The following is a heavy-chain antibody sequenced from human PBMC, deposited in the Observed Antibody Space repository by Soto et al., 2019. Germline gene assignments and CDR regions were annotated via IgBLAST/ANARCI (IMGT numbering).Heavy chain of an antibody. CDR3: ATDIPTGTTISEDHFDY. J-gene: IGHJ4*02. D-gene: IGHD1-1*01. Sequence: ASVKVSCKVSGYTLTELSMHWVRQAPGKGLEWMGGFDPEDGETIYAQKFQGRVTMTEDTSTDTAYMELSSLRSEDTAVYYCATDIPTGTTISEDHFDYWGQGTLVTISS. CDR2: FDPEDGET. CDR1: GYTLTELS. V-gene: IGHV1-24*01.